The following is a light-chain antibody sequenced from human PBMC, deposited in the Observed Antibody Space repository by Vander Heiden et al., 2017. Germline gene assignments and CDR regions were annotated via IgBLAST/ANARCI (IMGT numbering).Light chain of an antibody. CDR1: SSAVGRYNS. CDR2: DVS. V-gene: IGLV2-14*01. CDR3: SSYTTSSSQV. Sequence: QSALTQPASVSGSPGQSITISCTGTSSAVGRYNSVSWYQQHPGKAPKLMIYDVSSRPSGVSNRFSGSKSGNTASLAISGLQSEDEADYYCSSYTTSSSQVFGTGTKVTVL. J-gene: IGLJ1*01.